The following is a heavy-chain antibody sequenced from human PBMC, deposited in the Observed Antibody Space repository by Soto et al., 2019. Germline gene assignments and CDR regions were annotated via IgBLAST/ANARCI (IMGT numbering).Heavy chain of an antibody. D-gene: IGHD2-2*01. CDR1: GGSFSSYY. J-gene: IGHJ6*03. V-gene: IGHV4-59*08. Sequence: QAQLQESGPGLVRPSETLSLTCTVSGGSFSSYYWTWIRQSPGKGLEWIGYIYYSGSTDYNPSLRGRLAISIDTSKNQFSLRLNSMTAADTAVYYCAGRDCSGTNCYYLDYYYMDVWGKGTTVTVSS. CDR2: IYYSGST. CDR3: AGRDCSGTNCYYLDYYYMDV.